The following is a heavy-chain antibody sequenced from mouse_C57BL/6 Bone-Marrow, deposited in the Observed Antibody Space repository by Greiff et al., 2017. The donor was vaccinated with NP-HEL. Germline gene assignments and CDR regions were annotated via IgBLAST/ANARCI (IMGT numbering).Heavy chain of an antibody. CDR1: GFNIKDYY. D-gene: IGHD1-1*01. J-gene: IGHJ4*01. CDR2: IDPEDGET. CDR3: ARRDGSRGFYAMDY. Sequence: EVKLQESGAELVKPGASVKLSCTASGFNIKDYYMHWVKQRPEQGLEWIGRIDPEDGETKYAPKFQGKATITADTASNTAYLQLSSLTSEDTAVYYCARRDGSRGFYAMDYWGQGTSVTVSS. V-gene: IGHV14-2*01.